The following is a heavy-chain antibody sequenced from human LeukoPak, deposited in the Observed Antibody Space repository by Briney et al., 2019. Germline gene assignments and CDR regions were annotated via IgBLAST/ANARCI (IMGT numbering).Heavy chain of an antibody. V-gene: IGHV3-48*03. J-gene: IGHJ6*03. Sequence: AGGSLRLSCVASGFTFRGYEMNWVRQAPGKGLEWVSYISSSGSTMYYADSVKGRFTISRDNAKNSLYMQTNSLRAEDTAVYYCARSAPAGFSYYYYYMDVWGKGTTVTISS. CDR3: ARSAPAGFSYYYYYMDV. CDR2: ISSSGSTM. CDR1: GFTFRGYE. D-gene: IGHD6-13*01.